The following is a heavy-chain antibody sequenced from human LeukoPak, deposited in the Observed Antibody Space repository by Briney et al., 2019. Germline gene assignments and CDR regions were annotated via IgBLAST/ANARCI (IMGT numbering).Heavy chain of an antibody. CDR3: ARAYSSSFAPFDY. CDR2: IYTSGST. V-gene: IGHV4-61*02. D-gene: IGHD6-6*01. CDR1: GGSISSGSYY. Sequence: SQTLSLTCTVSGGSISSGSYYWSWIRQPAGKGLEWIVRIYTSGSTNYNPSLKSRVTISVDTSKNQFSLKLSSVTAADTAVYYCARAYSSSFAPFDYWGQGTLVTVSS. J-gene: IGHJ4*02.